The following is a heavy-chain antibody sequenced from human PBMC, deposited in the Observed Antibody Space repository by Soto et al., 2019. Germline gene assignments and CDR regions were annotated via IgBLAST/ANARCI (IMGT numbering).Heavy chain of an antibody. CDR2: FDPEDGET. D-gene: IGHD6-6*01. V-gene: IGHV1-24*01. CDR1: GYTLTELS. Sequence: ASVKVSCKVSGYTLTELSMHWVRQAPGKGLEWMGGFDPEDGETIYAQKFQGRVTMTEDTSTDTAYVELSSLRSEDTAVYYCAPSIAPFSSSAYYYYYGMDVWGQGTTVTVSS. J-gene: IGHJ6*02. CDR3: APSIAPFSSSAYYYYYGMDV.